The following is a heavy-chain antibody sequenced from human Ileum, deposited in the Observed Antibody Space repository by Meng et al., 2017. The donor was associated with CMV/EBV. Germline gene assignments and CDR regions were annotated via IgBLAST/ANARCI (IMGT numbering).Heavy chain of an antibody. J-gene: IGHJ4*02. V-gene: IGHV4-30-4*01. CDR3: AREGGGWYFDS. D-gene: IGHD6-19*01. Sequence: QGQLQGSGPGLVKPSRTLSLTCTVSGDSLSTGDYYWSWIRQPPGKGPEWIGYIYYSGSTLYNPSLKSPVTISLDKSKNQFSLRLRSVTAADTAVYFCAREGGGWYFDSWGQGTLVTVSS. CDR1: GDSLSTGDYY. CDR2: IYYSGST.